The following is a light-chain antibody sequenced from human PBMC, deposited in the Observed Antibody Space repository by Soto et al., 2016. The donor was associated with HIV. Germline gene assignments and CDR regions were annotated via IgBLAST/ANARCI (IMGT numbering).Light chain of an antibody. CDR1: QSVNSW. J-gene: IGKJ1*01. Sequence: DIQVTQSPSTLSASVGDRVTITCQTSQSVNSWLAWYQQKPGEAPNLLIYKASTLHTGVPSRFSGSGSGTDFTLTISSLQPDDFASYYCQQYNYSPWTFGQGTKVEIK. CDR2: KAS. V-gene: IGKV1-5*03. CDR3: QQYNYSPWT.